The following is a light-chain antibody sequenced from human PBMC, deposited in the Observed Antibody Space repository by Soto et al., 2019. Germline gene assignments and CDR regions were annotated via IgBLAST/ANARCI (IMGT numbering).Light chain of an antibody. CDR3: QQSYKSPFT. V-gene: IGKV1-39*01. CDR2: AAS. J-gene: IGKJ3*01. CDR1: QNISKY. Sequence: DIQMTQSPSSLSASVGDRVTITCRASQNISKYLNWYQRKPGKAPKLLIYAASTLQSGVPSRFSGSEYGTEFTLTISSLQPEDFGDYICQQSYKSPFTFGPGTKVEIK.